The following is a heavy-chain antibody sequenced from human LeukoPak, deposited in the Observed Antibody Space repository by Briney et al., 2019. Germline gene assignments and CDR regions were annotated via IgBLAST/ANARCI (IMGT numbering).Heavy chain of an antibody. D-gene: IGHD2-2*01. V-gene: IGHV3-30*02. CDR1: GFTFSSYG. J-gene: IGHJ3*02. CDR3: RGDIVVVPAAQWGGAFDI. Sequence: GRSLRLSCAASGFTFSSYGMHWVRQAPGKGLEWVAFIRYDGSNKYYADSVKGRFTISRGNSKNTLYLQMNSLRAEDTAVYYCRGDIVVVPAAQWGGAFDIWGQGTMVTVSS. CDR2: IRYDGSNK.